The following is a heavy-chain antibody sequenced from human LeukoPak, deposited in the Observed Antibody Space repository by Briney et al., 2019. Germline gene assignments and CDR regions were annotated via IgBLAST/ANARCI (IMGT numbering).Heavy chain of an antibody. CDR3: AKGWSIYYDGSGFPDY. CDR2: ISGSGGST. CDR1: GFTFSSYA. D-gene: IGHD3-22*01. V-gene: IGHV3-23*01. Sequence: GGSLRLSCAASGFTFSSYAMSWVRQAPGKGLEWVSAISGSGGSTDYADSVKGRFTISRDNSKATLYVQMNSLTAEDTAVYFCAKGWSIYYDGSGFPDYWGQGTLVTVSS. J-gene: IGHJ4*02.